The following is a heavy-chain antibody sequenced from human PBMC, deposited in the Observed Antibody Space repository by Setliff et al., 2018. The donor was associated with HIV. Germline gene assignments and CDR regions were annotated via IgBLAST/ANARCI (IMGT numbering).Heavy chain of an antibody. CDR1: GGPFSSYA. V-gene: IGHV1-69*05. J-gene: IGHJ4*02. Sequence: GASVKVSCKASGGPFSSYATSWVRQAPGQGLEWMGGIIPIFGTANYAQKFQGRVTITTDESTSTAYMELSSLRSEDTAVYYCARVRSGSYGGRAYFDYWGQGTLVTVSS. D-gene: IGHD1-26*01. CDR2: IIPIFGTA. CDR3: ARVRSGSYGGRAYFDY.